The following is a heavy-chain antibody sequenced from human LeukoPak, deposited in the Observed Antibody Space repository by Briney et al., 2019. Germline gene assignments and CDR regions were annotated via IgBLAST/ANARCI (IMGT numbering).Heavy chain of an antibody. Sequence: PSGTLSLTCAVYGGSFSGYYWSWIRQPPGKGLEWIGEINHSGSTNYNPSLKSRVTISVDTSKNQFSLKLSSVTAADTAVYYCARRRKSGSGAAFDIWGQGTMVTVSS. D-gene: IGHD6-19*01. V-gene: IGHV4-34*01. CDR2: INHSGST. CDR1: GGSFSGYY. CDR3: ARRRKSGSGAAFDI. J-gene: IGHJ3*02.